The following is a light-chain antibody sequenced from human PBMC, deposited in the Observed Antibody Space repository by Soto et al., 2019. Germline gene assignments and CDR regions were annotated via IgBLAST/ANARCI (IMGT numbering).Light chain of an antibody. V-gene: IGLV2-11*01. J-gene: IGLJ2*01. CDR1: SSDVSAYHF. Sequence: QSVLTQPRSVSGSPGQSVTISCTGSSSDVSAYHFVSWYQQHPGKAPKLILYDVNQRPSGVPDRFSGSKSGDTASLTISGLQAEDEADYYCCSYAGRYTRIFGGGTKFTVL. CDR3: CSYAGRYTRI. CDR2: DVN.